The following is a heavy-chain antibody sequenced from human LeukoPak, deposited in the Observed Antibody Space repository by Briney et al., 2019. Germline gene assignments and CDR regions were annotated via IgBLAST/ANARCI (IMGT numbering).Heavy chain of an antibody. V-gene: IGHV3-53*01. J-gene: IGHJ4*02. CDR1: GFTVSSKY. Sequence: GGSLRLSCAASGFTVSSKYMSWVRQAPGKGLEWVSVIYSGGSTYYADSVKGRFTISRDNSKNTVYLQMNSLRAEDTAVYYCARDGRDGYSPFDHWGQGTLVTVSS. D-gene: IGHD5-24*01. CDR3: ARDGRDGYSPFDH. CDR2: IYSGGST.